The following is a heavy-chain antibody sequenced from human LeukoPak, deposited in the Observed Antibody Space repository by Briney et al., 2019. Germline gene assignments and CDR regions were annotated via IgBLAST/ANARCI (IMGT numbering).Heavy chain of an antibody. D-gene: IGHD2-2*01. J-gene: IGHJ4*02. V-gene: IGHV4-4*07. CDR2: IYTSGST. CDR3: AREPRYCSSTSCSDGEYYFDY. CDR1: GGSISSYY. Sequence: SETLSLTCTVSGGSISSYYWSWIRQPAGKGLGWIGRIYTSGSTNYNPSLKSRVTMSVDTSKNQFSLKLSSVTAADTAVYYCAREPRYCSSTSCSDGEYYFDYWGQGTLVTVSS.